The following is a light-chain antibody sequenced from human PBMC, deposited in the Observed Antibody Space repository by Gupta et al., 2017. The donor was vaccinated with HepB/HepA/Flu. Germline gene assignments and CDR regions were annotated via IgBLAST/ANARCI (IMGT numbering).Light chain of an antibody. V-gene: IGKV4-1*01. J-gene: IGKJ4*01. Sequence: DIVMTQSPDSLAVSLGGRATINCKSSRSVLYHSNNKNHLAWYQQKAGQPPKLLIYWASTRESGVPDRFSGSGSGTDFTLTISSLQAEDVAVYFCQQFDSIPVTFGGGTKVEIK. CDR3: QQFDSIPVT. CDR2: WAS. CDR1: RSVLYHSNNKNH.